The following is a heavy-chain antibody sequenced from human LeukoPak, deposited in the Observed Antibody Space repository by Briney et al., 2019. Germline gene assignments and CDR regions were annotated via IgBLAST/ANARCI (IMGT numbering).Heavy chain of an antibody. CDR3: ARGPTLFDY. CDR2: ISSSGSTI. CDR1: GFTFSSYV. Sequence: GGSLRLSCAVSGFTFSSYVMNWVRQAPGKGLEWVSYISSSGSTIYYADSVKGRFTISRDNAKNSLYLQMNSLRAEDTAVYYCARGPTLFDYWGQGTLVTVSS. J-gene: IGHJ4*02. V-gene: IGHV3-48*03.